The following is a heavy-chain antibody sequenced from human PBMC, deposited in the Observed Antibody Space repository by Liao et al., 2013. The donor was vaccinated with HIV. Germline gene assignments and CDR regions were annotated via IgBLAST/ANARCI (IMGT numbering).Heavy chain of an antibody. D-gene: IGHD3-9*01. V-gene: IGHV4-4*07. J-gene: IGHJ2*01. CDR3: ARVRAILTGYQNHWYFDL. CDR2: IYTSGST. CDR1: GGSISSYY. Sequence: QVQLQESGPGLVKPSETLSLTCTVSGGSISSYYWSWIRQPAGKGLEWIGRIYTSGSTNYNPSLKSRVTMSVDTSKNQFSLKLSSVTAADTAVYYCARVRAILTGYQNHWYFDLWGRGTLVTVSS.